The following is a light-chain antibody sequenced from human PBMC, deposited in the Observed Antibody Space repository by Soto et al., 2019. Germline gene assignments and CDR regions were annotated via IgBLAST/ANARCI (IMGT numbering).Light chain of an antibody. Sequence: QSLLTQPASVSGSPGQSIPISCTGTSSDIGGYNYVSWYQQHPGKAPKLFIYDVSNRPSGVSNRSSGSKSGNTASLTISGLQAEDGADYYCSSYTSSSLWVFGTGTKVTVL. J-gene: IGLJ1*01. V-gene: IGLV2-14*01. CDR1: SSDIGGYNY. CDR2: DVS. CDR3: SSYTSSSLWV.